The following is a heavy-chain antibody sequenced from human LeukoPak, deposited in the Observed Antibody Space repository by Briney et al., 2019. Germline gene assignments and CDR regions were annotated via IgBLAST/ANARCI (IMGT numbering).Heavy chain of an antibody. CDR1: GFTFDDYG. Sequence: GGSLRLSCAASGFTFDDYGMTWVRQTPGKGLEWVSTINWNGGSTAYADSVKGRFTISRDNAKNSLCLQMNSLRAEDAAVYYCAKEDCSGGRCYSLHYWGQGTLVTVSS. J-gene: IGHJ4*02. D-gene: IGHD2-15*01. CDR3: AKEDCSGGRCYSLHY. V-gene: IGHV3-20*04. CDR2: INWNGGST.